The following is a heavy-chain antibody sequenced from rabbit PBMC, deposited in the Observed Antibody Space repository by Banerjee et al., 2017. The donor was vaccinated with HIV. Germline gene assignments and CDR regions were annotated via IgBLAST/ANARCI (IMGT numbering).Heavy chain of an antibody. CDR1: GSDISSYH. Sequence: QEQLEESGGGLVQPGGSLTLSCKASGSDISSYHMGWVRQAPGKGLEWIAYIYARSAGSTYYASWAKGRFTISRTSSTTVTLQLTSLTAADTATYFCARDLAGVTGWNFGLWGQGTLVTVS. CDR2: IYARSAGST. J-gene: IGHJ4*01. D-gene: IGHD4-1*01. CDR3: ARDLAGVTGWNFGL. V-gene: IGHV1S45*01.